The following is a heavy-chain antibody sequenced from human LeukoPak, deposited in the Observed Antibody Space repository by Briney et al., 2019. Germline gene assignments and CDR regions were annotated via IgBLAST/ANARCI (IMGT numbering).Heavy chain of an antibody. J-gene: IGHJ4*02. CDR3: AKDHHYYYDSSGYYNGFDY. Sequence: GGSLRLSCAASGFTFSSFWMHWVRQPPGKGLVWVSRITSDGSSTRSADSVKGRFTISRDNSKNTLYLQMNSLRAEDTAVYYCAKDHHYYYDSSGYYNGFDYWGQGTLVTVSS. CDR1: GFTFSSFW. CDR2: ITSDGSST. D-gene: IGHD3-22*01. V-gene: IGHV3-74*01.